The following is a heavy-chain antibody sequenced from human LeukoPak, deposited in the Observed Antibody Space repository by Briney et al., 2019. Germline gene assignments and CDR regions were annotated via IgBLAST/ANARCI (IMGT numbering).Heavy chain of an antibody. Sequence: SETLSLTCTVSGGSISSYYWSWFRQPPGQGLAWIGYIYYSGSTNYNPSLKSRVTISVDTSKNQFSLKLSSVTAADTAVYYGARATSGRYDSSGYYAIFDYWGQGTLVTVSS. D-gene: IGHD3-22*01. CDR2: IYYSGST. CDR1: GGSISSYY. J-gene: IGHJ4*02. CDR3: ARATSGRYDSSGYYAIFDY. V-gene: IGHV4-59*08.